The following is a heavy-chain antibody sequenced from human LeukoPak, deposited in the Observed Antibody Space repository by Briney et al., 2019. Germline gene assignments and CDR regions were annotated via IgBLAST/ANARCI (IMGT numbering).Heavy chain of an antibody. J-gene: IGHJ4*02. CDR2: ISYDGSNK. V-gene: IGHV3-30-3*01. CDR1: GFTFSSYD. Sequence: PGGSLRLSCAASGFTFSSYDMHWVRQAPGKGLEWVAVISYDGSNKLYADSVQGRFTISRDNSKNTLYLQMNSLRTEDTAVYYCAREINNSGSYYGYFDYWGQGTLVTVSS. CDR3: AREINNSGSYYGYFDY. D-gene: IGHD3-22*01.